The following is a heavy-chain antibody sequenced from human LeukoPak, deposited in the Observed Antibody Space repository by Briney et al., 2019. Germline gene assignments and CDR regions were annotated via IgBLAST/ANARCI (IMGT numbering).Heavy chain of an antibody. CDR3: APLGGYSYGYGGFDFQH. CDR2: ISDNGLRT. J-gene: IGHJ1*01. Sequence: GGSLRLSCVASGIDFNVYEMHWVRQSPGKGLEWVALISDNGLRTNYAESLKGRFTISRDNSKNTLYLQMNSLRAEDTAVYYCAPLGGYSYGYGGFDFQHWGQGTLVTVSS. CDR1: GIDFNVYE. V-gene: IGHV3-30*04. D-gene: IGHD5-18*01.